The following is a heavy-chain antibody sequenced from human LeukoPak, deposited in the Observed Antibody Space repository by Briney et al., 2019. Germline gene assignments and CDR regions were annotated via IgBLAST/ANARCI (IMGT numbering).Heavy chain of an antibody. D-gene: IGHD3-3*01. J-gene: IGHJ5*02. V-gene: IGHV5-51*01. CDR2: IYLGDSDT. CDR1: GYSFTSYW. CDR3: ARGPYYDFWSGPDANWFDP. Sequence: GVSLKISCKGSGYSFTSYWIGWVRQMPGKGLEWMGIIYLGDSDTRYSPSFQGQVTISADKSISTAYLQWSSLKASDTAMYYCARGPYYDFWSGPDANWFDPWGQGTLVTVSS.